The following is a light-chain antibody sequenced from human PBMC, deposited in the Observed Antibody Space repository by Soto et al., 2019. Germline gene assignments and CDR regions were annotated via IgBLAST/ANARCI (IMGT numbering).Light chain of an antibody. CDR2: GAS. Sequence: IVLTQSPATLSLSPGKRATLSCRASQSVSSSYLAWYQQKPGQAPRLLIYGASSRATGIPDRFSGSGSGTDFTLTISRLEPEDFAVYICQQYGTSPRTFGQGTRLEIK. CDR3: QQYGTSPRT. V-gene: IGKV3-20*01. J-gene: IGKJ5*01. CDR1: QSVSSSY.